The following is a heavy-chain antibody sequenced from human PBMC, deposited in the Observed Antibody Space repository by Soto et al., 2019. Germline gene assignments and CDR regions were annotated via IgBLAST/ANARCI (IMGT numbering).Heavy chain of an antibody. CDR2: IYTGDTP. Sequence: QPVGSLRLSCAASRFTVGSSYVSWVRQAPGKGLEWVSVIYTGDTPYYADSVKGRFTISRDNSKNTLYLQMNSLRVEDTAVYYCTRDLMDVVPPADDLFDPWGQGILVTVSS. J-gene: IGHJ5*02. CDR3: TRDLMDVVPPADDLFDP. V-gene: IGHV3-53*01. CDR1: RFTVGSSY. D-gene: IGHD2-2*01.